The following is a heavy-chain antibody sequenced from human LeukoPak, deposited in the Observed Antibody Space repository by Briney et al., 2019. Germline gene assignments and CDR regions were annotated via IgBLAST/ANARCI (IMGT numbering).Heavy chain of an antibody. V-gene: IGHV3-53*01. CDR2: LYSDGNT. J-gene: IGHJ4*02. CDR1: GFTVITSD. Sequence: GGSLRLSCAASGFTVITSDMTWVRQAPGKGLEWVSVLYSDGNTKYADSVQGRFTTSRDNSKNTLYLEMNSLSPDDTAVYYCARGVEPLAANTLAYWGQGTLVTVSS. D-gene: IGHD1-14*01. CDR3: ARGVEPLAANTLAY.